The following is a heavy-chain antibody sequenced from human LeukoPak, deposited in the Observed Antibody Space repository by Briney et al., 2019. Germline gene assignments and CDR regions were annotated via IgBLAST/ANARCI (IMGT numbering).Heavy chain of an antibody. CDR3: ARVPSPRPNYYGMDV. Sequence: ASVKVSCKASGYTFTSYGISWVRQAPGQGLEWMGWISAYNGNTNYAQKLQGRVTMTTDTSTSTAYMELRSLRSDDTAVYYCARVPSPRPNYYGMDVWGQGTTVTVS. CDR1: GYTFTSYG. CDR2: ISAYNGNT. J-gene: IGHJ6*02. V-gene: IGHV1-18*01.